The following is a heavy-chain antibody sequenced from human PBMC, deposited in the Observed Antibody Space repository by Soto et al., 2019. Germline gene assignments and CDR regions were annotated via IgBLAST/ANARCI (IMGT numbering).Heavy chain of an antibody. CDR2: MNPNSGNT. J-gene: IGHJ3*02. Sequence: QVQLVQSGAEVKKPGASVKVSCKASGYTFTSYDINWVRQATGQGLEWMGWMNPNSGNTGYAQKFQGRVTMTRNTSISTAYMELSSLRSEDMAVYYCARDSSSWFTDAFDIWGQGTMVTVSS. CDR1: GYTFTSYD. V-gene: IGHV1-8*01. D-gene: IGHD6-13*01. CDR3: ARDSSSWFTDAFDI.